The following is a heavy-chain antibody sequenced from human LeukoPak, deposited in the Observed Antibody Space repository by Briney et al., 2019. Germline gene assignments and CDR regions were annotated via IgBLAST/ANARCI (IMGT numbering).Heavy chain of an antibody. CDR1: GYTFTAYY. CDR2: INPSSGDT. Sequence: VASVKVSCKASGYTFTAYYMHWVRQAPGQGLEWMGWINPSSGDTNYARKFQGRVTMTRDTSISTAYMELSRLRSDDTALYYCARASGRYSDAFDIWGQGTMVTVSS. V-gene: IGHV1-2*02. CDR3: ARASGRYSDAFDI. D-gene: IGHD1-26*01. J-gene: IGHJ3*02.